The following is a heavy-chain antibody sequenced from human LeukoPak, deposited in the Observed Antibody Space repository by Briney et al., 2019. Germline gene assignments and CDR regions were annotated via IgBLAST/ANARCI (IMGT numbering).Heavy chain of an antibody. Sequence: ASVKVSCKAFGYTFTGYYMHWVRQAPGQGLEWMGWIKPNSGGTNYAQKFQGWVTMTRDTSISTAYMELSRLRSDDTAVYYCARGGFDSSGLRSVYFDYWGQGTLVTVSS. CDR1: GYTFTGYY. D-gene: IGHD3-22*01. CDR2: IKPNSGGT. V-gene: IGHV1-2*04. J-gene: IGHJ4*02. CDR3: ARGGFDSSGLRSVYFDY.